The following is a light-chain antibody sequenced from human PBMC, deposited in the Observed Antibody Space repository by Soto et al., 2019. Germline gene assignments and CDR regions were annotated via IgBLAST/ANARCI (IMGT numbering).Light chain of an antibody. J-gene: IGKJ1*01. Sequence: DVQMTQSPSTLSASVGDRVTITCRASQNIDNWLAWYQQKLGKAPKLLIYKASSLETGVPSRFSGSGSGTEFSLTISNLEPDDFATYHCQQYYTNSQASFGQGTKVDSK. CDR2: KAS. CDR1: QNIDNW. CDR3: QQYYTNSQAS. V-gene: IGKV1-5*03.